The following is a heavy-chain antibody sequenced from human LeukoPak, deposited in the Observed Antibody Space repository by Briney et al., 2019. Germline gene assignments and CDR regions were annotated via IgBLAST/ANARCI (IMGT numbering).Heavy chain of an antibody. J-gene: IGHJ4*02. Sequence: GGSLRLSCAASGFTFSSYAMHWVRQAPGKGLEWVAVISYDGSNKYYADSVKGRFTMSRDNAKNTLHLQMNSLRVEDTAVYYCVRDSNYHPDCWGQGTLVTVSS. CDR3: VRDSNYHPDC. CDR1: GFTFSSYA. CDR2: ISYDGSNK. D-gene: IGHD4-11*01. V-gene: IGHV3-30-3*01.